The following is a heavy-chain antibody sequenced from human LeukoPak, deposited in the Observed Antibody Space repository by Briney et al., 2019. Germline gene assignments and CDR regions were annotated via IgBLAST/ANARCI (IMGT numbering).Heavy chain of an antibody. Sequence: SGGSLRLSCAASGFTFSIYAMHWVRQAPGKGLEWVSSISSSSSYIYYADSVKGRFTISRDNAKNSLYLQMNSLRAEDTAVYYCARPDQGYYGGNLNYFDYWGQGTLVTVSS. CDR1: GFTFSIYA. D-gene: IGHD4-23*01. V-gene: IGHV3-21*01. CDR3: ARPDQGYYGGNLNYFDY. CDR2: ISSSSSYI. J-gene: IGHJ4*02.